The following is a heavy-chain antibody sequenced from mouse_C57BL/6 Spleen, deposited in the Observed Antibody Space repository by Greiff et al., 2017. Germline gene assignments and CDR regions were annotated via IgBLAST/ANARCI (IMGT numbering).Heavy chain of an antibody. V-gene: IGHV1-54*01. Sequence: VQLQQPGAELVRPGTSVKVSCKASGYAFTNYLIEWVKQRPGQGLEWIGVINPRSGGTNYNEKFKGKATLTADKSSSTAYMQLSSLTSEDSAVYFCARIGECLLPPDYWGQGTTLTVSS. CDR1: GYAFTNYL. CDR2: INPRSGGT. J-gene: IGHJ2*01. D-gene: IGHD2-3*01. CDR3: ARIGECLLPPDY.